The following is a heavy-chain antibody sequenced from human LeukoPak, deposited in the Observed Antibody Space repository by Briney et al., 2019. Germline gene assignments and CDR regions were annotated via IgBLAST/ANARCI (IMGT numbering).Heavy chain of an antibody. CDR1: GVTFSNYG. D-gene: IGHD2-2*01. CDR2: ISSSSSTI. J-gene: IGHJ5*02. CDR3: ARDLGLGYCSSTSCLTPFDP. Sequence: GGSLRLSCTASGVTFSNYGMSWVRQAPGKGLEWVSYISSSSSTIYYADSVKGRFTISRDNAKNSLYLQMNSLRAEDTAVYYCARDLGLGYCSSTSCLTPFDPWGQGTLVTVSS. V-gene: IGHV3-48*01.